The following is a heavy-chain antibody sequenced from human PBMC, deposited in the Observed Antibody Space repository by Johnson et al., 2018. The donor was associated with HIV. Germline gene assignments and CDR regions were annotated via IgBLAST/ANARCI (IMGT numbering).Heavy chain of an antibody. J-gene: IGHJ3*02. D-gene: IGHD3-22*01. CDR1: RFTFSTYW. CDR3: ARDRGTMIVVGSAFDI. Sequence: VQLVESGGGLVQPGGSLRLSCAASRFTFSTYWMTWVRQAPGKGLEWVDNIKQDGSEKYYVDSVKGRFTISKDNAKNSLYLQMNSLRAEDTAGYYCARDRGTMIVVGSAFDIWGQGTRVTVSS. CDR2: IKQDGSEK. V-gene: IGHV3-7*01.